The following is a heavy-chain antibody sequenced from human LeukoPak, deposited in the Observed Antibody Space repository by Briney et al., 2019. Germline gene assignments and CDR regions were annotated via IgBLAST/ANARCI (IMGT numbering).Heavy chain of an antibody. CDR1: GYTFTGYY. Sequence: ASVKVSCKASGYTFTGYYMHWVRQAPGQGLEWMGWINPNSGGTNYAQKFQGRVTMTRDTSISTAYMELSRLRSDDTAVYYCARVLTSGGPDAFDIWGQGTMVTVSS. CDR2: INPNSGGT. D-gene: IGHD2-15*01. V-gene: IGHV1-2*02. J-gene: IGHJ3*02. CDR3: ARVLTSGGPDAFDI.